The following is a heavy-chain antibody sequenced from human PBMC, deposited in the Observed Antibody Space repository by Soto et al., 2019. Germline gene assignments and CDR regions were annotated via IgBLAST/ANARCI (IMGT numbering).Heavy chain of an antibody. Sequence: QVQLVESGGGVVQPGRSLRLSCAASGFTFSSYGMHWVRQAPGKGLEWVAVISYDGSNKYYADSVKGRFTISRDNSKNTLYLQMNSLRAEDTAVYYCAKLLAASYSNYDFDYWGQGTLVTVSS. V-gene: IGHV3-30*18. CDR1: GFTFSSYG. CDR2: ISYDGSNK. CDR3: AKLLAASYSNYDFDY. J-gene: IGHJ4*02. D-gene: IGHD4-4*01.